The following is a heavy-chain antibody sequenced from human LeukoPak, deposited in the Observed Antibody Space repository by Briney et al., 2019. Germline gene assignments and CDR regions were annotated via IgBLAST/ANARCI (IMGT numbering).Heavy chain of an antibody. J-gene: IGHJ4*02. V-gene: IGHV4-59*07. CDR3: ARVSAPGGTRLLDY. CDR2: IYSSGTT. D-gene: IGHD2-15*01. CDR1: GGSITNYY. Sequence: SDTLSLTCTVSGGSITNYYWNWIRQPPGKGLEWIGFIYSSGTTNYNPSLKSRLTILLDTSKNQFSLKLTSMTAADTAVYYCARVSAPGGTRLLDYWGQGTLVTVSS.